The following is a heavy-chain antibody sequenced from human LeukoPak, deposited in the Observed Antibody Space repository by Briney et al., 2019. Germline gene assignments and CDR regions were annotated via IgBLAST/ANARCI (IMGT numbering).Heavy chain of an antibody. CDR3: ANWNYGYYFDY. V-gene: IGHV3-7*01. J-gene: IGHJ4*02. CDR1: GFIYSSYW. CDR2: IKQDGSEK. D-gene: IGHD1-7*01. Sequence: GGSLRLSCAASGFIYSSYWMTWVRQAPGKGLEWVANIKQDGSEKYDVDSVKGRFTISRDNAQNSLYLQMNSLRAEDTAVYYCANWNYGYYFDYWGQGTLVTVSS.